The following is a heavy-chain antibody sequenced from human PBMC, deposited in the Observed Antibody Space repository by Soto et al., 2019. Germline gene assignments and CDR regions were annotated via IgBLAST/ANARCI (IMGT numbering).Heavy chain of an antibody. CDR2: IYHTGRT. D-gene: IGHD2-2*02. Sequence: SETLSLTCTVSGSSICSNPYSWTCIRQPPGKGLEWIGYIYHTGRTDYNPSLKSRVTISLDSSKSQFSLKLTSVTAADKAVYYCARGCSSTSCYTGFDHWGLGPLVTVSS. J-gene: IGHJ5*02. V-gene: IGHV4-30-2*01. CDR3: ARGCSSTSCYTGFDH. CDR1: GSSICSNPYS.